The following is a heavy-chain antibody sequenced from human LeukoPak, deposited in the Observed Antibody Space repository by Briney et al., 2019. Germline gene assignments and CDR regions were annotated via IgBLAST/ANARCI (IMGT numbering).Heavy chain of an antibody. CDR1: GFTFSSYC. CDR2: ISSSSSTI. Sequence: GGSLRLSCAVSGFTFSSYCMSWVRQPPGKGLEWVAYISSSSSTIYYADSVRGGFTISRDNAKNSLYLQMNSLRDEDTPVYYCARATRSQFDPWGQGTLVTVSS. J-gene: IGHJ5*02. CDR3: ARATRSQFDP. V-gene: IGHV3-48*02.